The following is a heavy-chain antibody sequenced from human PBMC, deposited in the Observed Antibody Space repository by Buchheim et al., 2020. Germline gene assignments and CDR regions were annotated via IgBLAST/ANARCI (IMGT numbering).Heavy chain of an antibody. CDR3: ANTAPWGSDSSGSLFDS. CDR1: GFTFSGYG. J-gene: IGHJ4*02. Sequence: QVLLVESGGGVVQPGRSLRLSCAASGFTFSGYGMHWVRRAPGKGLEWVALISYDGNTKYYADSVKGRFTVSRDNSKNTLYLQMNNLRPGDTAMYYGANTAPWGSDSSGSLFDSWGQGTL. V-gene: IGHV3-30*18. D-gene: IGHD6-19*01. CDR2: ISYDGNTK.